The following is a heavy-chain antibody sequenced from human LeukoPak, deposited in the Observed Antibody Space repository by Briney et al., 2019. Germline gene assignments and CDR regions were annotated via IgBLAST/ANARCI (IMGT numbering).Heavy chain of an antibody. Sequence: SETLSLTCSVSHYSITRGLYWGWIRQPPGKGLEWIGTIYHSGSTYYNSSLKSRVTISVDTSKNQFSLKLSSVTAADTAVYYCASGEFYSFDYWGQGTLVTVSS. J-gene: IGHJ4*02. V-gene: IGHV4-38-2*02. CDR1: HYSITRGLY. D-gene: IGHD3-10*01. CDR3: ASGEFYSFDY. CDR2: IYHSGST.